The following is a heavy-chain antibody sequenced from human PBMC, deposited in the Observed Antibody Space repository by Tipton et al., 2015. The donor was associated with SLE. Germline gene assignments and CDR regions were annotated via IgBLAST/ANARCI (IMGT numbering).Heavy chain of an antibody. D-gene: IGHD6-13*01. V-gene: IGHV4-31*03. CDR2: IYDSGST. CDR1: GGSLSSGGYY. CDR3: ARRTRSASWYGGAFDV. Sequence: TLSLTCSVSGGSLSSGGYYWSWIRQHPEKGLEWIGYIYDSGSTYYSPSLKSRAIISADTSENQSSLKLTSVTAADTAVYFCARRTRSASWYGGAFDVWGQGTMITVSS. J-gene: IGHJ3*01.